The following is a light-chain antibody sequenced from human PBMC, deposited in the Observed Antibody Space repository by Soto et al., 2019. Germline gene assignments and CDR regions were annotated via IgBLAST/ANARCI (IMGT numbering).Light chain of an antibody. CDR3: CSYAGGGTSRV. V-gene: IGLV2-23*02. Sequence: QSALTQPASVSGSPGQSITISCTGTSSDVGTYNYVSWYQQYPGKAPKLMIYEVSNRPSGVSHRFSGSRSGNTASLTISGLQAEDEADYYCCSYAGGGTSRVFGTGTKLTVL. CDR1: SSDVGTYNY. J-gene: IGLJ1*01. CDR2: EVS.